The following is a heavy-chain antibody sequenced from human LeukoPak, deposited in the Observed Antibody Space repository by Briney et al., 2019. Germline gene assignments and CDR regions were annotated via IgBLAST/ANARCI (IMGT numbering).Heavy chain of an antibody. J-gene: IGHJ6*03. CDR2: INSDGSST. D-gene: IGHD6-13*01. CDR3: ARAGISSSWVYYYYYYMDV. CDR1: GFTFSSYW. V-gene: IGHV3-74*01. Sequence: GGSLRLSCAASGFTFSSYWMHWVRQAPGKGLVWVSRINSDGSSTSYADSVKGRFTISRDNAKNTLYLQMNSLRAEDTAVYYCARAGISSSWVYYYYYYMDVWGKGTTVTVSS.